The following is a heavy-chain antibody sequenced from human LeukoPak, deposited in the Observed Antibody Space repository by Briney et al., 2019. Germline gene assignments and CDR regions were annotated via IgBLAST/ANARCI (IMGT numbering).Heavy chain of an antibody. D-gene: IGHD2-2*01. Sequence: RSLRLSCTASGYTIGDHAMSCVRQEPREGRQWVGFIRSKAYGGTTKYAASVKGRFTISGDDSKSIAYLQMTSLKTEDTAVYYCTRPYCSSTSCYPRYWYFDLWGRGTLVTVSS. CDR1: GYTIGDHA. CDR2: IRSKAYGGTT. V-gene: IGHV3-49*04. J-gene: IGHJ2*01. CDR3: TRPYCSSTSCYPRYWYFDL.